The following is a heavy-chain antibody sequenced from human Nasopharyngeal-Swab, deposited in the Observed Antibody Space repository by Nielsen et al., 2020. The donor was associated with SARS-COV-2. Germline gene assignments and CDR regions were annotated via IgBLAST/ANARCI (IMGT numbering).Heavy chain of an antibody. CDR1: GFTFSNYG. Sequence: GGSLRLSCAVSGFTFSNYGVHWVRRAPGKGLEGVAFISFDGNYKDFPDSVKGRFTISRDNSKNILYLQMNSLRTEDTAVYYCARVLGVVYAMDVWGQGTTVTVSS. D-gene: IGHD3-3*01. J-gene: IGHJ6*02. CDR2: ISFDGNYK. V-gene: IGHV3-30*03. CDR3: ARVLGVVYAMDV.